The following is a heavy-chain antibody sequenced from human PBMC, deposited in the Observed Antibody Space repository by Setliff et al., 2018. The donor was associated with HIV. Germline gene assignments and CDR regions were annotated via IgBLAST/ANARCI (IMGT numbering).Heavy chain of an antibody. J-gene: IGHJ4*02. CDR1: GVSISSGGYY. CDR3: GTQAIVWGNYRYDY. Sequence: SETLSLTCTVSGVSISSGGYYWNWIRQHPGKGLEWIGYISSRGSTYYNPSLKSRITMSVDMPKNQFSLKLTSMTAADTAVYYCGTQAIVWGNYRYDYWGQGILVTVSS. V-gene: IGHV4-31*09. D-gene: IGHD3-16*02. CDR2: ISSRGST.